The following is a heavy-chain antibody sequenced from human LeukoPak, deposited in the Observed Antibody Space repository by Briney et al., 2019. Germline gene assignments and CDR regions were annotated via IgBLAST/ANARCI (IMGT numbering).Heavy chain of an antibody. CDR1: GGSISSSSYY. CDR3: ARPHYSSSRYPPYYYMDV. CDR2: IYYSGST. D-gene: IGHD6-13*01. V-gene: IGHV4-39*01. J-gene: IGHJ6*03. Sequence: PSETLSLTCTVSGGSISSSSYYWGWLRQPPGKGLEWIGSIYYSGSTHYNPSLKSRVTISVDTSKNQFSLKLSSVTAADTAVYYCARPHYSSSRYPPYYYMDVWGKGTTVTVSS.